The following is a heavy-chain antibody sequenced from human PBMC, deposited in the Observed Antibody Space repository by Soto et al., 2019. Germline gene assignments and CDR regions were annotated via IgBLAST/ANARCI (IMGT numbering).Heavy chain of an antibody. D-gene: IGHD3-10*01. J-gene: IGHJ4*02. V-gene: IGHV3-49*03. CDR3: VRDIDRGTAGH. CDR1: GFTFGDYA. CDR2: IMSKAYGGAA. Sequence: EVHLVESGGGLVQPGQSLRLSCTTSGFTFGDYAMSCFRQAPGKGLEFLGFIMSKAYGGAADYAPSVKGRITISRDDSKSIAFLQMNSLKTEDTAVYYCVRDIDRGTAGHWGQGILVTVSS.